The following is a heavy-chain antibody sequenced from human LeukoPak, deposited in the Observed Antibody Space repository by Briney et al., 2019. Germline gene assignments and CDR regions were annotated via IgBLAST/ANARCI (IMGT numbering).Heavy chain of an antibody. CDR2: SRNRLNSYTT. CDR3: ARSGVGVGVSTWVAFDS. J-gene: IGHJ4*02. Sequence: GGSLRLSCVVSGFTFSDHYMEWVRQAPGKGLEWVARSRNRLNSYTTEYVTSVKGRFTISRDDSKNSLYLQMNRLEIEDTAMYYCARSGVGVGVSTWVAFDSWGLGTLVTVSS. D-gene: IGHD1-26*01. V-gene: IGHV3-72*01. CDR1: GFTFSDHY.